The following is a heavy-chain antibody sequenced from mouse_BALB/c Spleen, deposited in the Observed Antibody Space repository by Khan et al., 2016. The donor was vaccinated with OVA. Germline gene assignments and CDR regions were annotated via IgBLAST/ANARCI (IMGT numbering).Heavy chain of an antibody. CDR1: GFTFSAYS. Sequence: VELVESGGDLVKPGGSLKLSCAASGFTFSAYSMSWVRQTPDKRLEWVATISSGADYTYYPDGVKGRFTISRDNAKNTLYLQMSSLKSEDTAMYYCASHLTGSFAYGGQGTRVTVAA. V-gene: IGHV5-6*01. CDR3: ASHLTGSFAY. J-gene: IGHJ3*01. CDR2: ISSGADYT. D-gene: IGHD4-1*01.